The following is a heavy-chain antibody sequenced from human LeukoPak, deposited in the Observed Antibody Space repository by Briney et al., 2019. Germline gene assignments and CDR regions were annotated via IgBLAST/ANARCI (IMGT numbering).Heavy chain of an antibody. D-gene: IGHD1-26*01. Sequence: GGSLRLSCAASGFTFSNYAMNWVRQAPGQGLEWISVISGSGGVTFYADSMKGRFTISRDNTKNTLYLQMNSLRAEDTAVYFCAVRESASYSGRFDYWGQGTLVTVSS. CDR2: ISGSGGVT. V-gene: IGHV3-23*01. CDR1: GFTFSNYA. J-gene: IGHJ4*02. CDR3: AVRESASYSGRFDY.